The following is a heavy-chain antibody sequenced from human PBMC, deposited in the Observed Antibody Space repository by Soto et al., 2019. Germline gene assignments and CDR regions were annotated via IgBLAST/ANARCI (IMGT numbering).Heavy chain of an antibody. CDR3: ARGRFLEWLLSGHHYYYGMDV. J-gene: IGHJ6*02. CDR2: ISAYNGNT. Sequence: ASVKVSCKASGYTFTSYGISWVRQAPGQGLEWMGWISAYNGNTNYAQKLQGRVTMTTDTSTSTAYMELRSLRSDDTAVYYCARGRFLEWLLSGHHYYYGMDVWGQGTTVTVSS. V-gene: IGHV1-18*04. CDR1: GYTFTSYG. D-gene: IGHD3-3*01.